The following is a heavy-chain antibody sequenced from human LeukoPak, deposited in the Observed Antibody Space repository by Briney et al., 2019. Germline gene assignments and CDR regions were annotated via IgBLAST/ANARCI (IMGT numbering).Heavy chain of an antibody. V-gene: IGHV3-53*01. D-gene: IGHD3-22*01. CDR1: GFTFSTYG. J-gene: IGHJ4*02. CDR3: ERESADDSGIQ. CDR2: MYSGGST. Sequence: GGSLRLSCAASGFTFSTYGMNWVREAPGKGLEWVSVMYSGGSTYYADSVKGRFTISRDNSKNTVYLQMKNLRAEDTAVYFCERESADDSGIQWAQGPLVTVSS.